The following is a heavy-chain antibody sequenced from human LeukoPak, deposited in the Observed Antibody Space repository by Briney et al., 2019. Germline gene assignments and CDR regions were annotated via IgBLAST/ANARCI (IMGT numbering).Heavy chain of an antibody. CDR2: IYYSGST. D-gene: IGHD3-9*01. J-gene: IGHJ6*02. Sequence: SQTLSLTCTVSGGSISSGGYYWSWIRQHPGKGLEWIGYIYYSGSTYYNPSLKSRVTISVDTSKNQFSLKLSSVTAADTAVYYWGSASLRPHYDILGEGMDVWGQGTTVTVSS. V-gene: IGHV4-31*03. CDR1: GGSISSGGYY. CDR3: GSASLRPHYDILGEGMDV.